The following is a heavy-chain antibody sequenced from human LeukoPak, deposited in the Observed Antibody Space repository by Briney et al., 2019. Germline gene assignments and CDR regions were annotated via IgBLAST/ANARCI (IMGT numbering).Heavy chain of an antibody. D-gene: IGHD3-16*01. CDR2: VSDSASRT. CDR3: AKGRFGVPYYFVF. V-gene: IGHV3-23*01. Sequence: LRLSCPPAAPTFRVHGTDSVRHGPGGWLECVSGVSDSASRTFYTESVKGRFTLSRNNSKNRLYLQMNILRAQDTPVTYCAKGRFGVPYYFVFWGEKALVTVSS. J-gene: IGHJ4*02. CDR1: APTFRVHG.